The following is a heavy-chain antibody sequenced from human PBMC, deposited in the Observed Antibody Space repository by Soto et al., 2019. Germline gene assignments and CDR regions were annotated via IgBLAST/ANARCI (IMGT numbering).Heavy chain of an antibody. D-gene: IGHD3-22*01. J-gene: IGHJ4*02. Sequence: ASVKVSFKASGYTFTGYYMHWVRQAPGQGLEWMGWINPNSGGTNYAQKFQGWVTMTRDTSISTAYMELSRLRSDDTAVYYCARASQYYYDSSGYLGYWGQGTLVTVSS. CDR3: ARASQYYYDSSGYLGY. CDR1: GYTFTGYY. V-gene: IGHV1-2*04. CDR2: INPNSGGT.